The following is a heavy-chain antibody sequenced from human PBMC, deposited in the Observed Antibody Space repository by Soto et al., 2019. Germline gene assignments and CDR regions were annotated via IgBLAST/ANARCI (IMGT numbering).Heavy chain of an antibody. CDR3: APSFGEPGYYFYYHMDV. J-gene: IGHJ6*03. D-gene: IGHD3-10*01. CDR2: ISSSSSYI. V-gene: IGHV3-21*01. Sequence: VQLVESGGGLVKPGGSLRLSCAASGFTFSSYSMNWVRQAPGKGLEWVSSISSSSSYIYYADSVKGRFTISRDNAKNSLYLQMNSLRAEDTAVYHCAPSFGEPGYYFYYHMDVWGKGTTVTVSS. CDR1: GFTFSSYS.